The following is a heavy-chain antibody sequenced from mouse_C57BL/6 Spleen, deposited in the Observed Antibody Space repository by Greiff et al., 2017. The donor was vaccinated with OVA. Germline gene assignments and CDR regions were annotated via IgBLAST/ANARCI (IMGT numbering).Heavy chain of an antibody. CDR2: IYPRSGNT. V-gene: IGHV1-81*01. J-gene: IGHJ2*01. Sequence: VKLQESGAELARPGASVKLSCKASGYTFTSYGISWVKQRTGQGLEWIGEIYPRSGNTYYNEKFKGKATLTADKSSSKAYMELRSLTSEDSAVYFCARMRDYEDFDYWGQGTTLTVSS. CDR1: GYTFTSYG. CDR3: ARMRDYEDFDY. D-gene: IGHD2-4*01.